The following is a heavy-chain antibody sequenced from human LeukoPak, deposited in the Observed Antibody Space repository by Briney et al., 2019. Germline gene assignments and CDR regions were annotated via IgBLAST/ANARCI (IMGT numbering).Heavy chain of an antibody. CDR3: ARDKLTMIVVAHFDY. CDR2: IIPILGIA. Sequence: ASVKVSFKASGGTFSSYAISWVRPAPGQGLEWMGRIIPILGIANYAQKFQGRVTITADKSTSTAYMALSSLRSEDTAVYYCARDKLTMIVVAHFDYWGQGTLVTVSS. D-gene: IGHD3-22*01. CDR1: GGTFSSYA. J-gene: IGHJ4*02. V-gene: IGHV1-69*04.